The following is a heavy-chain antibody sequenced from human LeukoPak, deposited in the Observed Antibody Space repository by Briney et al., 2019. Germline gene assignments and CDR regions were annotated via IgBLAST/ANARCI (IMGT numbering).Heavy chain of an antibody. CDR2: ISWDGGST. Sequence: GGSLRLSCAASGFTFDDYAMHWVRQAPGKGLEWVSLISWDGGSTYYADSEKGRFTISRDNSKNSLYLQMNSLRAEDTALYYCAKDKNALSSGLDYWGQGTLVTVSP. CDR1: GFTFDDYA. CDR3: AKDKNALSSGLDY. V-gene: IGHV3-43D*03. D-gene: IGHD6-25*01. J-gene: IGHJ4*02.